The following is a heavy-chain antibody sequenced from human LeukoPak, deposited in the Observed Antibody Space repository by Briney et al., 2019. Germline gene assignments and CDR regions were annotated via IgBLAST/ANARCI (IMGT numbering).Heavy chain of an antibody. CDR3: ARAIVVVRTDAFDI. CDR1: GGSISSYY. CDR2: IYYSGST. V-gene: IGHV4-59*01. J-gene: IGHJ3*02. Sequence: SEALSLTCTVSGGSISSYYRSWIRQPPGKGLEWMGYIYYSGSTNYNPSLKSRVTISVDTSKNQISLKLSSVTAADTAVYYCARAIVVVRTDAFDIWGQGTMVTVSS. D-gene: IGHD3-22*01.